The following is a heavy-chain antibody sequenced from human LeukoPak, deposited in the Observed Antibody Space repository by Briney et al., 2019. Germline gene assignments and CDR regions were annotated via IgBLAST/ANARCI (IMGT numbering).Heavy chain of an antibody. CDR3: ARDGVAPKKYCSSTSCPNWFDP. CDR2: IYTSGST. V-gene: IGHV4-61*02. D-gene: IGHD2-2*01. CDR1: GGSISSGSYY. J-gene: IGHJ5*02. Sequence: PSETLSLTCTVSGGSISSGSYYWSWIRQLAGKGLEWIGRIYTSGSTNYNPSLKSRVTMSVDTSKNQFSLKLSSVTAADTAVYYCARDGVAPKKYCSSTSCPNWFDPWGQGTLVTVSS.